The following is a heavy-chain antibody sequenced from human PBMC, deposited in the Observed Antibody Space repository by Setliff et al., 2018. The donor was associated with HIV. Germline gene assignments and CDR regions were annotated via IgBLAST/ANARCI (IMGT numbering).Heavy chain of an antibody. D-gene: IGHD3-10*01. CDR3: ARGRGVRGVNDAFDI. J-gene: IGHJ3*02. CDR1: GGSFSGYY. V-gene: IGHV4-34*01. CDR2: MNHRGVI. Sequence: PSETLSLTCTVYGGSFSGYYWTWIRQPPGKGLEFIGEMNHRGVIKYLSSLKSRVTMAVDTSKKQFSLKLTSVTATDTAVYYCARGRGVRGVNDAFDIWGQGTMVT.